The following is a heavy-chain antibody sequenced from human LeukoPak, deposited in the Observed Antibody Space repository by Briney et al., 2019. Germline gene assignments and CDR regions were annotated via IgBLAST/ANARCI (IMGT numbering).Heavy chain of an antibody. CDR3: AISAPSAPIYYYYMDV. J-gene: IGHJ6*03. CDR2: IYHSGST. Sequence: SETLSLTCTVSGYSISSGYYWGWTRQPPGKGLEWIGSIYHSGSTYYNPSLKSRVTISVDTSKNQFSLKLSSVTAADTAVYYCAISAPSAPIYYYYMDVWGKGTTVTVSS. D-gene: IGHD6-6*01. CDR1: GYSISSGYY. V-gene: IGHV4-38-2*02.